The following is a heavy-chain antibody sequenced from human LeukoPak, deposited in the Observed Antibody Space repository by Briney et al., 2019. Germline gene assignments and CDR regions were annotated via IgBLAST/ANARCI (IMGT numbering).Heavy chain of an antibody. V-gene: IGHV1-18*01. CDR1: GYTFTSYG. D-gene: IGHD3-3*01. CDR3: ARSGTILGVVTPNWFDP. J-gene: IGHJ5*02. CDR2: ISAYNGNT. Sequence: GASVKVSCKASGYTFTSYGISWVRQAPGQGLEWMGWISAYNGNTNYAQKLQGRVTMTTDTSTSTAYMELRSLRSDDTAVYYCARSGTILGVVTPNWFDPWGQGTLVTVSS.